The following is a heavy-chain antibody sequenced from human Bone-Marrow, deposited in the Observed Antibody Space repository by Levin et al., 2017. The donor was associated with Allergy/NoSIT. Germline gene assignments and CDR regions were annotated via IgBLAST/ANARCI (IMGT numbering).Heavy chain of an antibody. J-gene: IGHJ5*02. CDR3: ARDPGSDTAWRSFDP. CDR2: INWNSASI. V-gene: IGHV3-9*01. CDR1: GFRFDDYT. Sequence: PGGSLRLSCVGSGFRFDDYTMHWVRQVPGKSLEWVSGINWNSASIGYADSVKGRFTISRDNAKNSLYRKRNSLRPEDTAFSYCARDPGSDTAWRSFDPWRQGTLVTVSS. D-gene: IGHD2-21*02.